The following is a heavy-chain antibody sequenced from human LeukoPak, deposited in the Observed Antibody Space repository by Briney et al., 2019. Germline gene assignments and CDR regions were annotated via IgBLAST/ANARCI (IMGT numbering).Heavy chain of an antibody. Sequence: GGSLRLSCAASGFTFSSYGMHWVRQAPGKGLEWVAVISYDGSNKYYADSVKGRFTISRDNSKNTLYLQMNSLRAEDTAVYYCARASSGLQWLVQDYWGQGTLVTVSS. CDR3: ARASSGLQWLVQDY. V-gene: IGHV3-30*03. J-gene: IGHJ4*02. D-gene: IGHD6-19*01. CDR1: GFTFSSYG. CDR2: ISYDGSNK.